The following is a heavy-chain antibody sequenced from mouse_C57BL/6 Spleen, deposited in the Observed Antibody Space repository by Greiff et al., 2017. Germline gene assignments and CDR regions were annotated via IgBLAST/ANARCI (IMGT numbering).Heavy chain of an antibody. CDR2: INPNNGGT. Sequence: EVMLQQSGPELVKPGASVKMSCKASGYTFTDYNMHWVKQSHGRSLARIGYINPNNGGTSYNQKFKGKATLTVNKSSSTAYMELRSLTSEDSAVYYCARYRGAMDYWGQGTSVTVSS. V-gene: IGHV1-22*01. CDR1: GYTFTDYN. J-gene: IGHJ4*01. CDR3: ARYRGAMDY.